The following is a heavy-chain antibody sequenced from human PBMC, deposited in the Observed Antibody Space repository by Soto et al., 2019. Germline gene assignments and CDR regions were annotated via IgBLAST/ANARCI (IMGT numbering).Heavy chain of an antibody. D-gene: IGHD2-2*01. CDR2: INAGNGNT. J-gene: IGHJ6*03. CDR3: ARGHLAVVPVASWYYYMDV. Sequence: QVQLVQSGAEVEKPGASVKVSCKASGYTCTNYAVHWVRQAPGQRLEWMGWINAGNGNTRYSQKFQGRVTITRDTSARTAYMELSSLRSEDTAVYYCARGHLAVVPVASWYYYMDVWGKGTTVTVSS. CDR1: GYTCTNYA. V-gene: IGHV1-3*01.